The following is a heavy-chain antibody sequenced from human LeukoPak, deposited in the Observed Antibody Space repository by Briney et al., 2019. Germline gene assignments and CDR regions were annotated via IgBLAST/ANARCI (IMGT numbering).Heavy chain of an antibody. V-gene: IGHV1-69*05. CDR3: ARAPFYFDSSGFSMDAFDI. CDR2: TTPIYGSA. D-gene: IGHD3-22*01. CDR1: GGTFSSHA. J-gene: IGHJ3*02. Sequence: SVKVSCKASGGTFSSHAVSWVRQAPGQGLEWMGGTTPIYGSAEYAQKFQGRVTITTDESTSTAYMELSSLRSEDTAVYYCARAPFYFDSSGFSMDAFDIWGQGTMVTVSS.